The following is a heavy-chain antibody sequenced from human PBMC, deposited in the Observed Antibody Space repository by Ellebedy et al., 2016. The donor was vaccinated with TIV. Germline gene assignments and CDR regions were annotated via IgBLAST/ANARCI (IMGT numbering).Heavy chain of an antibody. CDR2: IYYSGST. Sequence: MPSETLSLTCTVSGGSISSYYWSWIRQPPGKGLEWIGYIYYSGSTNYNPSLKSRVNISVDTSKNQFSLKLSSVTAADTAVYYCARDRGFGYYDSSGYFDYWGQGTLVTVSS. D-gene: IGHD3-22*01. CDR1: GGSISSYY. CDR3: ARDRGFGYYDSSGYFDY. V-gene: IGHV4-59*12. J-gene: IGHJ4*02.